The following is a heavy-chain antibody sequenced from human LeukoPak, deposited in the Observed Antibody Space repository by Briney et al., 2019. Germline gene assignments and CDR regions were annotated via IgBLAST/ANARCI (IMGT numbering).Heavy chain of an antibody. CDR2: IYHSGST. CDR1: GGSISSGGYS. V-gene: IGHV4-30-2*01. D-gene: IGHD3-22*01. Sequence: SETLSLTCAVSGGSISSGGYSWSRIRQPPGKGLEWIGYIYHSGSTYYNPSLKSRVTISVDRSKNRFSLKLSSVTAADTAVYYCARGDSSGYYRYFDYWGQGTLVTVSS. CDR3: ARGDSSGYYRYFDY. J-gene: IGHJ4*02.